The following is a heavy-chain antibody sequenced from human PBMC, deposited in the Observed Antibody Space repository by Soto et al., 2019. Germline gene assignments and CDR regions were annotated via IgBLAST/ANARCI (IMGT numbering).Heavy chain of an antibody. CDR2: FKSKTDGGTT. CDR3: TTVGGRGSGSYYKFQH. D-gene: IGHD3-10*01. V-gene: IGHV3-15*01. J-gene: IGHJ1*01. Sequence: PGGSLRLSCAASGFTFSNAWMSWVRQTPGKGLEWVGRFKSKTDGGTTDYAAPVKGRFTISRDDSKNTLSLQMNSLKTEDTAVYYCTTVGGRGSGSYYKFQHWGQGTLVTVSS. CDR1: GFTFSNAW.